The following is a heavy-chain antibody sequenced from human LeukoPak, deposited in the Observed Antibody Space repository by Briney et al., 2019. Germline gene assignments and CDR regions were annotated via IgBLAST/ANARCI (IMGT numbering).Heavy chain of an antibody. CDR2: ISFDGSNK. V-gene: IGHV3-30-3*01. Sequence: PGGSLRLSCAASGFTFSSYAMHWVRQAPGKGLEWVAVISFDGSNKYYADSVKGRFTISRDNSRNTLYLQMNSLRAEDTAVYFCARGRSGYYCLDYWGQGTLVAVSS. D-gene: IGHD3-22*01. J-gene: IGHJ4*02. CDR3: ARGRSGYYCLDY. CDR1: GFTFSSYA.